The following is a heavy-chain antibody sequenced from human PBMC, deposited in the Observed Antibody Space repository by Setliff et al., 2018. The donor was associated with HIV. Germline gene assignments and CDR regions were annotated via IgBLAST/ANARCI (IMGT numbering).Heavy chain of an antibody. CDR1: GYTFTDYY. CDR2: INPNSGGT. Sequence: PRPSVKVSCKASGYTFTDYYIHWVRQAPGQGLEWMGWINPNSGGTNYAQKFQGRVTVTRDTSISTAYMELSRLKSDDTAVYYCARDLQPILRYSDWLPMDVWGRGTAVTVSS. V-gene: IGHV1-2*02. J-gene: IGHJ6*03. CDR3: ARDLQPILRYSDWLPMDV. D-gene: IGHD3-9*01.